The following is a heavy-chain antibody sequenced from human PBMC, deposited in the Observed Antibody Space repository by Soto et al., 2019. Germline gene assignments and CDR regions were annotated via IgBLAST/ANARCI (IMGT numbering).Heavy chain of an antibody. Sequence: SETLSLTCAFSSGSISSGGYSLSWIRQSPGKGLEWIGDIYYSGSTNYNPSLKSRVTILVDTSKNQFSLKVSSVTAADAALYYCARDFFDSSDYTTNWFDPWGQGTLVTVSS. J-gene: IGHJ5*02. CDR2: IYYSGST. CDR1: SGSISSGGYS. V-gene: IGHV4-61*08. D-gene: IGHD3-22*01. CDR3: ARDFFDSSDYTTNWFDP.